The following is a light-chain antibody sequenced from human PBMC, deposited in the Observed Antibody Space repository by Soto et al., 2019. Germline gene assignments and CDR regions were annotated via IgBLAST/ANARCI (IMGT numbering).Light chain of an antibody. CDR1: QSISSW. Sequence: DIQMTQSPSTLSASVGDRVTITCRASQSISSWLAWYQQKPGKAPKLLIYKASSLESGVPSRSSGGGSGTEFTLTISSPQPDDFATYYCQQYGAFGQGTKVDIK. V-gene: IGKV1-5*03. J-gene: IGKJ1*01. CDR2: KAS. CDR3: QQYGA.